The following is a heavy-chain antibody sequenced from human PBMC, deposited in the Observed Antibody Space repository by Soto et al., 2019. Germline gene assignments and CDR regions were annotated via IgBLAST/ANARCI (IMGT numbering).Heavy chain of an antibody. CDR3: ARGGLAAGGFDY. V-gene: IGHV4-31*03. CDR1: GGSISRGGYY. J-gene: IGHJ4*02. CDR2: IYYSGST. Sequence: QVQLQESGPGLVKPSQTLSLTCTVSGGSISRGGYYWSWIRQHPGKGLEWIGYIYYSGSTYYNPSLKSRVTISVDTSKNQFSLKLSSVTAADTAVYYCARGGLAAGGFDYWGQGTLVTVSS. D-gene: IGHD6-13*01.